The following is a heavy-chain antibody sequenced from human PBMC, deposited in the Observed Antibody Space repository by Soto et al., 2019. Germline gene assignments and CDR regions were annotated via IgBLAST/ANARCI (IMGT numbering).Heavy chain of an antibody. CDR1: GFTFSSYW. D-gene: IGHD3-22*01. CDR2: ISSNGGST. J-gene: IGHJ4*02. Sequence: GGSLRLSCAASGFTFSSYWMSWVRQAPGKGLEYVSAISSNGGSTYYANSVKGRFTISRDNSKNTLYLQMGSLRAEDMAVYYCASMGSSGYWFDYWGQGTLVTVSS. CDR3: ASMGSSGYWFDY. V-gene: IGHV3-64*01.